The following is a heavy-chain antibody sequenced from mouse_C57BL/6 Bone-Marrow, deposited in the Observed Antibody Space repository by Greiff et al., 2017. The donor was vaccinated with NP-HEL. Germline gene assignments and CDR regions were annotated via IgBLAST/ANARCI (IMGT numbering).Heavy chain of an antibody. CDR1: GFTFSDFY. CDR3: ARDSDYYGSSPYAMDY. Sequence: EVKLVESGGGLVQSGRSLRLSCATSGFTFSDFYMEWVRQAPGKGLEWIAASRNKANDYTTEYSASVKGRFIVSRDTSQSILYLQMKALRAEDTAIYYCARDSDYYGSSPYAMDYWGQGTSVTVSS. CDR2: SRNKANDYTT. D-gene: IGHD1-1*01. J-gene: IGHJ4*01. V-gene: IGHV7-1*01.